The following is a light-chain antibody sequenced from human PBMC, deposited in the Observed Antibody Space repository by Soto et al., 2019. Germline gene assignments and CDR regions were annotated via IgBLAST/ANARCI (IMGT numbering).Light chain of an antibody. CDR3: SSYVGTNSYV. J-gene: IGLJ1*01. V-gene: IGLV2-8*01. CDR2: EVY. Sequence: QSVLTQPPSASGSSGQSVTISCTGTSSDVGGYNYVSWYQHHPGKAPKLIIYEVYKRPSGVPDRFSGSKSGNTAALTVSGLQAEDEADYYCSSYVGTNSYVFGTGTKVTVL. CDR1: SSDVGGYNY.